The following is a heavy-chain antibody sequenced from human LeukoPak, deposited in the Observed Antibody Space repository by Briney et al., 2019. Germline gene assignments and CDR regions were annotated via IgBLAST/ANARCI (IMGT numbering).Heavy chain of an antibody. CDR2: IKSDGSST. V-gene: IGHV3-74*01. CDR1: GFTFSTSW. J-gene: IGHJ4*02. CDR3: VRDGGRLNFGNGASFDY. Sequence: GGSVRLSCAASGFTFSTSWMYWVRQAPGKGLVWVSRIKSDGSSTSYADSVKGRFTISRDNAKNTLYLQMNSLRAEDTAMYYCVRDGGRLNFGNGASFDYWGQGTLVTVSS. D-gene: IGHD3-10*01.